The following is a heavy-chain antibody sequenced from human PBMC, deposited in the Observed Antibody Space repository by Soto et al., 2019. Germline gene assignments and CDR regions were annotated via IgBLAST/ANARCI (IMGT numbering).Heavy chain of an antibody. V-gene: IGHV3-33*01. D-gene: IGHD6-13*01. CDR2: IWYDGSNK. Sequence: GGSLRLSCAASGFTFSSYGMHWVRQAPGKGLEWVAVIWYDGSNKYYADSVKGRFTISRDNSKNTLYLQMNSLRAEDTAVYYCARCVGSSSWYGGYGMDVWGQGTTVTVSS. CDR3: ARCVGSSSWYGGYGMDV. CDR1: GFTFSSYG. J-gene: IGHJ6*02.